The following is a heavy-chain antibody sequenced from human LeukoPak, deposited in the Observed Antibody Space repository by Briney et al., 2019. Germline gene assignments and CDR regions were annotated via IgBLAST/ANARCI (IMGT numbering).Heavy chain of an antibody. D-gene: IGHD3-9*01. J-gene: IGHJ5*02. V-gene: IGHV1-24*01. Sequence: GASVKVSCKISGYTLTDVSMHWVRQAPGEGLEWMGGFDPEGGETVYAQKFQGRVTMTEDPSADTAYMELRSLSSEDTAVYYCGIGRKFDWLLCHHWGQGTLVTVSS. CDR3: GIGRKFDWLLCHH. CDR2: FDPEGGET. CDR1: GYTLTDVS.